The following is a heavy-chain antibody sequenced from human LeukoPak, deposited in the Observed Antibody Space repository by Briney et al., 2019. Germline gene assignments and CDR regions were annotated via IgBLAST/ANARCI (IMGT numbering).Heavy chain of an antibody. Sequence: GRSLRLSCAASGFTFSSYGMHWVRQAPGKGLEWVAVISYDGSNKYYADSVKGRFTISRDNSKNTLYLQMNSLRAEDTAVYYCARDRYSSMWSVFEYWGQGALVTVSS. V-gene: IGHV3-30*03. CDR1: GFTFSSYG. CDR3: ARDRYSSMWSVFEY. J-gene: IGHJ4*02. D-gene: IGHD6-13*01. CDR2: ISYDGSNK.